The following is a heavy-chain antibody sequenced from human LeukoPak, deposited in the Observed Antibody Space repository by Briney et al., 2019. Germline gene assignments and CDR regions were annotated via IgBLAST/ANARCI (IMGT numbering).Heavy chain of an antibody. CDR3: ARSRIAAAGVFDY. CDR1: GFTFSSYA. V-gene: IGHV3-23*01. J-gene: IGHJ4*02. CDR2: ISGSGGST. D-gene: IGHD6-13*01. Sequence: GGSLRLSCAASGFTFSSYAMSWVRQAPGKGLEWVSAISGSGGSTYYADSVKGRFTISRDNSKNTLYLQMGSLRAEDMAVYYCARSRIAAAGVFDYWGQGTLVTVSS.